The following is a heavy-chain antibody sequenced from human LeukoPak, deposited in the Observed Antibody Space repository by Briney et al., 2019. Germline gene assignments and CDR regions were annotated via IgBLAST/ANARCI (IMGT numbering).Heavy chain of an antibody. CDR1: GYTFTGYY. D-gene: IGHD4-23*01. CDR3: ARDCGNGIGGKFDP. CDR2: INPNSGGT. J-gene: IGHJ5*02. V-gene: IGHV1-2*02. Sequence: ASVKVSCKASGYTFTGYYMHWVRQAPGQGLEWMGWINPNSGGTNYAQKFQGRVTMTRDTSLSTAYMELSRLRSDDTAVYYCARDCGNGIGGKFDPWGQGTLVTVSS.